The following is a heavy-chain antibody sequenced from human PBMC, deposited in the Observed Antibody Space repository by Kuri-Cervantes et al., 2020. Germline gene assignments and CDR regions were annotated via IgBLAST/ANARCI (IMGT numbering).Heavy chain of an antibody. J-gene: IGHJ5*02. CDR1: GFTFSSYD. D-gene: IGHD6-25*01. CDR3: ARGIAAGWFDP. CDR2: IGTAGDT. V-gene: IGHV3-13*01. Sequence: ETLSLTCAASGFTFSSYDMHWVRQATGKGLEWVSAIGTAGDTYYPGSVKGRFTISRENAKNSLYLQMNSLRAGDTAVYYCARGIAAGWFDPWGQGTLVTGLL.